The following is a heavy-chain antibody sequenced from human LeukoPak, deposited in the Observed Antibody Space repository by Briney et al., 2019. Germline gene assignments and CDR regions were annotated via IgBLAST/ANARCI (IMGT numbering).Heavy chain of an antibody. Sequence: QSGGSLRLSCAASGFTFSTYAINWVRQAPGKGLQWVSAISGSGGSTYYADSVKGRFTVSRDNSKNTLYLQMKSLRAEDTAVYYCANSSCSGGSCPIDYWGQGTLVTVSS. D-gene: IGHD2-15*01. J-gene: IGHJ4*02. CDR2: ISGSGGST. V-gene: IGHV3-23*01. CDR3: ANSSCSGGSCPIDY. CDR1: GFTFSTYA.